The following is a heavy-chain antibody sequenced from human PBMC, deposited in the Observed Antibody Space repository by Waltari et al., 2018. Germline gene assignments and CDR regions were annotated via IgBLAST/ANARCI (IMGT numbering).Heavy chain of an antibody. V-gene: IGHV3-7*01. J-gene: IGHJ4*02. Sequence: EVQVVESGGGLVQPGGSLGLSGAASGFPLSSSWMTWVRQAPGKGLEWVANIKTDGGETYYVDSVKGRFTISRDNTKNSLYLQMSSLRAEDTAVYYCAIGGVETSWYWRYWGQGTLVTVSS. CDR2: IKTDGGET. CDR3: AIGGVETSWYWRY. D-gene: IGHD6-13*01. CDR1: GFPLSSSW.